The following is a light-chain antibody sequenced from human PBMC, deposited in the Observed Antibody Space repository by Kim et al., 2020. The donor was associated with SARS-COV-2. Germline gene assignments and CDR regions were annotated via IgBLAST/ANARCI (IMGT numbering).Light chain of an antibody. V-gene: IGKV3-15*01. CDR3: QQYNYWPPLT. CDR1: QSVRTN. CDR2: GAS. Sequence: SPGEDPTLTCAASQSVRTNLAWYQKKPGQPPRLLIHGASTRARGVPARFSGSGFGTEFTLTITGLQSEDFAIYYCQQYNYWPPLTFGGGTKVDIK. J-gene: IGKJ4*01.